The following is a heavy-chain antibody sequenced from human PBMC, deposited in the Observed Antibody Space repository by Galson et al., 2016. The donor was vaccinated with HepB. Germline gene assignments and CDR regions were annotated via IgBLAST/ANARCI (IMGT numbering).Heavy chain of an antibody. CDR2: INSDGTSR. CDR1: GFRFSSHW. V-gene: IGHV3-74*01. D-gene: IGHD2-15*01. CDR3: VRDNIPGAAAPGDSFDF. Sequence: SLRLSCAASGFRFSSHWMHWVRQAPGKGLAWVSRINSDGTSRSHADSVQGRFTVSRDNAKNTVYLQMNRLRAEDTAVYYCVRDNIPGAAAPGDSFDFWGQGILVTVSS. J-gene: IGHJ4*02.